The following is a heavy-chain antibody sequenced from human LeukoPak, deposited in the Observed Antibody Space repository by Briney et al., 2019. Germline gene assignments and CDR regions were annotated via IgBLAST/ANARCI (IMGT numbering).Heavy chain of an antibody. D-gene: IGHD1-14*01. V-gene: IGHV1-2*02. CDR3: ARAPRLTTYYYYYYMDV. CDR1: GYTFTGYY. CDR2: INPNSGGT. J-gene: IGHJ6*03. Sequence: ASVKVSCKASGYTFTGYYMHWVRQAPGQGLEWMGWINPNSGGTNYAQKFQGRVTMTRDTSISTAYMELSSLRSEDTAVYYCARAPRLTTYYYYYYMDVWGKGTTVTVSS.